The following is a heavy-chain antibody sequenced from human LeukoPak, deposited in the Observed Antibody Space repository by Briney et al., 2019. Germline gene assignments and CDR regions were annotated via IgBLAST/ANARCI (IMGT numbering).Heavy chain of an antibody. D-gene: IGHD3-22*01. V-gene: IGHV3-21*01. Sequence: GGSLRLSCAASGFIFSSYSMSWVRQAPGKGLEWVSSISSTISYKYYADSMKGRFTVSRDNAKNSLYLQMNSLRAEDTAVYYCARVKKSGGYIDAFGMWGQGTMVTVSS. J-gene: IGHJ3*02. CDR3: ARVKKSGGYIDAFGM. CDR1: GFIFSSYS. CDR2: ISSTISYK.